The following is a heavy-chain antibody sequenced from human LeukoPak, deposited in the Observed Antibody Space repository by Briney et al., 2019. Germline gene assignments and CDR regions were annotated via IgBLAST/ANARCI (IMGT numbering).Heavy chain of an antibody. J-gene: IGHJ4*02. Sequence: PGRSLRLSCAASGFTFDDYAMHWVRQAPGEGLEWVSGISWNSGSIGYADSVKGRFTISRDNAKNSLYLQMNSLRAEDTALYYCAKEHGTVAGTALDYWGQGTLVTVSS. CDR3: AKEHGTVAGTALDY. CDR1: GFTFDDYA. D-gene: IGHD6-19*01. CDR2: ISWNSGSI. V-gene: IGHV3-9*01.